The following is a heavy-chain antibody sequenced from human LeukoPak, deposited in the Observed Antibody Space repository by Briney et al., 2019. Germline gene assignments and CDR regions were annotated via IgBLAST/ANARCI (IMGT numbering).Heavy chain of an antibody. CDR2: ISPAGSNT. CDR3: AKGARNTAPDY. Sequence: GGSLRPSCTASGFTFSSYAMSWVRQAPGKGLEWVSSISPAGSNTYYADSVKGRFTISRDNSKSTLYLQMNSLRAEDTALYYCAKGARNTAPDYWGQGTLVAVSS. CDR1: GFTFSSYA. D-gene: IGHD5-18*01. J-gene: IGHJ4*02. V-gene: IGHV3-23*01.